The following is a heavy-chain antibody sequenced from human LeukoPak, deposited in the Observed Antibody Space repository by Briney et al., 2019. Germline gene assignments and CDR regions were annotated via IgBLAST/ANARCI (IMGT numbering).Heavy chain of an antibody. CDR1: GFTVSSNY. CDR2: IYSGGST. Sequence: PGGSLRLSCAASGFTVSSNYMSWVRQAPGKGLEWVSVIYSGGSTYYADSVKGRFTISRDNAKNSLYLQMNSLRAEDTAVYYCARDGGTMTVDYWGQGTLVTVSS. D-gene: IGHD3-22*01. CDR3: ARDGGTMTVDY. J-gene: IGHJ4*02. V-gene: IGHV3-53*01.